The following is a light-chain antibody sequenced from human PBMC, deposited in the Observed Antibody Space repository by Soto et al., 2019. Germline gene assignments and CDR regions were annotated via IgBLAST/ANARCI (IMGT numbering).Light chain of an antibody. CDR1: QSISSW. Sequence: DIQMTQSPSTLSASVGERVTITCRASQSISSWLAWDQQKPGKAPKLLIYQASSLEGGVPSRFSGSGSGTEFTLTLTGLQPDDFATYYCQQYNSYRTLGQGTKVDIK. J-gene: IGKJ1*01. CDR3: QQYNSYRT. V-gene: IGKV1-5*03. CDR2: QAS.